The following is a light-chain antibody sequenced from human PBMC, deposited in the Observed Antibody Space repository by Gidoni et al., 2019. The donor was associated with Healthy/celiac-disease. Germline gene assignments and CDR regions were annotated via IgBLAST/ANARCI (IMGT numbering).Light chain of an antibody. CDR3: SSYTSSSTLYV. V-gene: IGLV2-14*03. Sequence: QSALTQPASVSGSPGPSITISCTGTSSYVGCYNYVSWYQQHPGKAPKLMIYDVSNRPSGVSNRFSGSKSGNTASLTISGLQAEDEADYYCSSYTSSSTLYVFGTGTKVTVL. J-gene: IGLJ1*01. CDR2: DVS. CDR1: SSYVGCYNY.